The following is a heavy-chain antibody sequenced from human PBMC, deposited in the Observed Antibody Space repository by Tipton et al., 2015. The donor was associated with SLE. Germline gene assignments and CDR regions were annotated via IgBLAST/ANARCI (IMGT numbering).Heavy chain of an antibody. D-gene: IGHD2-2*01. CDR1: GFTFSSYG. Sequence: QMQLVQSGGGVVQPGRSLRLSCAASGFTFSSYGMHWVRQAPGKGLEWVAVIWYDGSNKYYADSVKGRFTISRDNSKNTLYLQMNSLRAEDTAVYYCARALRGVVVPAAPGYWGQGTLVTVSS. V-gene: IGHV3-33*01. J-gene: IGHJ4*02. CDR2: IWYDGSNK. CDR3: ARALRGVVVPAAPGY.